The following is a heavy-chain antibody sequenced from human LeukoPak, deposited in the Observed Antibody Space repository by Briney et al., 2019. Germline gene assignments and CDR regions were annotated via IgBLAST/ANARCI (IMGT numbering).Heavy chain of an antibody. CDR2: IRYDGSNK. Sequence: GGSLRLSCAASGFTFSSYGMHWVRQAPGKGLEWVAFIRYDGSNKYYADSVKGRFTISRDNSKNTLYLQMNSLRAEDTAVYYCAKDVSTNCVGDCPPDYWGQGTLVTVSS. J-gene: IGHJ4*02. CDR1: GFTFSSYG. CDR3: AKDVSTNCVGDCPPDY. V-gene: IGHV3-30*02. D-gene: IGHD2-21*02.